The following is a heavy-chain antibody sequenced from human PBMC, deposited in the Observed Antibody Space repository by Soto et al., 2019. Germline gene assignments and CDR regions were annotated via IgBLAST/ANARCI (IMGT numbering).Heavy chain of an antibody. V-gene: IGHV3-23*01. J-gene: IGHJ4*02. CDR1: GFSFSKYA. CDR3: AKDAVAGDSLWLVSE. CDR2: ITGSGGTI. D-gene: IGHD2-15*01. Sequence: DVQLLESGGGLVQPGGSLRLSCEASGFSFSKYAMVWVRQAPGKGQEWVSGITGSGGTIEHAASVKGRFTISRDNSKNTVYLQMNSLRAEDTAMYYCAKDAVAGDSLWLVSEWGQGTLVTVS.